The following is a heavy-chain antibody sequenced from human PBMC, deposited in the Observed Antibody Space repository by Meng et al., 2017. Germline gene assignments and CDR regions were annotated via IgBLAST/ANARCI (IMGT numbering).Heavy chain of an antibody. CDR1: RFTSVIYP. CDR2: LSYDESNK. J-gene: IGHJ4*02. D-gene: IGHD3-22*01. Sequence: QHVRFPSLLYPIYRFTSVIYPINRCHQAPSKELEWVEVLSYDESNKYIADHLKCRFTISRDNSKNTMYLQMNSLRAEATAVYYYARGSYYDSSGYYSVNYWGQGTLVTVSS. CDR3: ARGSYYDSSGYYSVNY. V-gene: IGHV3-30*01.